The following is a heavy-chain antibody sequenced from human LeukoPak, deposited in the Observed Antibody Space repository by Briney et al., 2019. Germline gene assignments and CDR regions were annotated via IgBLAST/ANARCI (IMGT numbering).Heavy chain of an antibody. J-gene: IGHJ4*02. CDR2: IYYSGST. D-gene: IGHD3-22*01. Sequence: SSETLSLTCTVSGGSISSYYWSWIRQPPGKGLEWIGYIYYSGSTNYNPSLKSRVTISVDTSKNQFSLKLSSVTAADTAVYYCARGVREREYYYDSSGYYSRYYFDYWGQGTLVTVSS. V-gene: IGHV4-59*01. CDR1: GGSISSYY. CDR3: ARGVREREYYYDSSGYYSRYYFDY.